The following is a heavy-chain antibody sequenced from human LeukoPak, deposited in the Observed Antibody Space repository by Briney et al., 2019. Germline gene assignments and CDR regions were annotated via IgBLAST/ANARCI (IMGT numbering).Heavy chain of an antibody. J-gene: IGHJ4*02. V-gene: IGHV3-20*04. Sequence: GGSLRLSCAASGFTFDDYGMSWVRQAPGKGLEWVSGINWNGGSTGYADSVKGRFTISGDNAKNSLYLQMNSLRAEDTALYYCARDKGIAARRPLYFDYWGQGTLVTVSS. CDR3: ARDKGIAARRPLYFDY. D-gene: IGHD6-6*01. CDR1: GFTFDDYG. CDR2: INWNGGST.